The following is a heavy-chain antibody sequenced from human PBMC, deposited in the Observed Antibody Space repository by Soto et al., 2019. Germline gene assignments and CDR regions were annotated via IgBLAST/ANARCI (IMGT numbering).Heavy chain of an antibody. CDR1: GYTFTSYG. Sequence: QVQLVQSGAEVKKPGASVKVSCKASGYTFTSYGISWVRQAPGQGLEWMGWISYYNGNTKYAQELQGRVTKTTDKSXXXXXXXXXXXXXXXTXVYXXXXXXSVGLNDYWGQGTLVTVSS. CDR2: ISYYNGNT. V-gene: IGHV1-18*01. CDR3: XXXXSVGLNDY. J-gene: IGHJ4*02. D-gene: IGHD1-26*01.